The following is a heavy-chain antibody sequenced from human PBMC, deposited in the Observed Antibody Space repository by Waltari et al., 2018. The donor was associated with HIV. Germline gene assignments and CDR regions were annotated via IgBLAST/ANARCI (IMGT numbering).Heavy chain of an antibody. J-gene: IGHJ1*01. Sequence: EVQLVQSGAEVKKPGESLKLSCKGSGFSFTTYWIGWVRQMPGKGLEWMASLHPGDSDTRYSPSFQGQVTSSADKSSSTAYLQWSSLKASDTAMYYCVLGMVVTATHEYSQHWGQGTLVTVSS. CDR3: VLGMVVTATHEYSQH. D-gene: IGHD2-21*02. CDR2: LHPGDSDT. CDR1: GFSFTTYW. V-gene: IGHV5-51*03.